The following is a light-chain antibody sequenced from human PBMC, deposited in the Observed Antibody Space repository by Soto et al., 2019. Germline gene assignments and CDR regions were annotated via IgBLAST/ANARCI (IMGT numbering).Light chain of an antibody. CDR2: DNN. CDR3: QSFDNSLAGSYV. J-gene: IGLJ1*01. CDR1: SSNIGAGYD. Sequence: QSVLTQPPSVSGAPGQRVTISCTGSSSNIGAGYDVHWYQQLPGTVPKLLIYDNNNRPSGVPDRFSGSKSGTSASLAITGSQAEDEADYYCQSFDNSLAGSYVFGTGTKVTVL. V-gene: IGLV1-40*01.